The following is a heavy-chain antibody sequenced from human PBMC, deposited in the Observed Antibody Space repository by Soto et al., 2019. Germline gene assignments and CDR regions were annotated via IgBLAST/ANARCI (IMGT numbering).Heavy chain of an antibody. V-gene: IGHV3-23*01. Sequence: GGSLRLSCAASGFTFSNHAMSWVRQAPGKGLEWVSAISGGGGSTYYADSVKGRFAISRDNSKNKLYLQMNSLRAEDTAVYYCAKAGDYSKTSPLRYYDMDVWGKGTTVTVSS. CDR3: AKAGDYSKTSPLRYYDMDV. CDR1: GFTFSNHA. CDR2: ISGGGGST. D-gene: IGHD4-4*01. J-gene: IGHJ6*03.